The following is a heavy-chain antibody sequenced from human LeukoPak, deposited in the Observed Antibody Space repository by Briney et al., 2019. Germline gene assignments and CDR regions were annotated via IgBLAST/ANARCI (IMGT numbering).Heavy chain of an antibody. CDR1: GFTFSSYS. CDR3: ARDHDDAFDI. CDR2: ISSSSSCI. V-gene: IGHV3-21*01. Sequence: GGSLRLSCAASGFTFSSYSMNWVRQAPGKGLEWVSSISSSSSCIYYADSVKGRFTISRDSAKNSLYLQMNSLRAEDTAVYYCARDHDDAFDIWGQGTMVTVSS. J-gene: IGHJ3*02. D-gene: IGHD1-1*01.